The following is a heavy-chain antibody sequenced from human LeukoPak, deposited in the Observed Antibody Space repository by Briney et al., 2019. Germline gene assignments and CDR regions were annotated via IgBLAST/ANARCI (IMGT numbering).Heavy chain of an antibody. J-gene: IGHJ4*02. Sequence: PSETLSLTCAVYGGSFSGYYWSWIRQPPGKGLEWIGEINHSGSTNYNPSLKSRVTISVDTSKNQFSLKLSSVTAADTAVYYCARVQVAGIGYFDYWGQGTLVTVSS. CDR1: GGSFSGYY. CDR3: ARVQVAGIGYFDY. V-gene: IGHV4-34*01. D-gene: IGHD2-15*01. CDR2: INHSGST.